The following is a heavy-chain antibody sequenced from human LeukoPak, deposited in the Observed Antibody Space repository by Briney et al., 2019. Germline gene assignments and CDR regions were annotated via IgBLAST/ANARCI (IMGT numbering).Heavy chain of an antibody. CDR3: ARVVDTAMVDYYYYGMDV. V-gene: IGHV4-30-4*01. Sequence: PSQTLSLTCTVSGGSISSGDYYWSWIRQPPGKGLERIGYIYYSGSTYYNPSLKSRVTISVDTSKNQFSLKLSSVTAADTAVYYCARVVDTAMVDYYYYGMDVWGQGTTVTVSS. D-gene: IGHD5-18*01. CDR2: IYYSGST. CDR1: GGSISSGDYY. J-gene: IGHJ6*02.